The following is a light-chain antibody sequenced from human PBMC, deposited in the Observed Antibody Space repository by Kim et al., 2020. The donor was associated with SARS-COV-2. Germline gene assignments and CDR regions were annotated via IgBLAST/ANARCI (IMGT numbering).Light chain of an antibody. CDR2: GAS. J-gene: IGKJ2*01. V-gene: IGKV3-15*01. CDR1: ESISNN. Sequence: EIVMTQSPATLSVSPGERATLSCRASESISNNLAWYQHKPGQAPRLLIYGASTRATGIPARFSGSGSGTDFTLTVSSLQSEDFAVYYCHQYNGLPPVNTIGQGTKLEI. CDR3: HQYNGLPPVNT.